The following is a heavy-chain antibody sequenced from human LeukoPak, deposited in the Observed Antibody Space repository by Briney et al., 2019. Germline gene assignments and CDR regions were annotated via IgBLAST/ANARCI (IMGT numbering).Heavy chain of an antibody. CDR2: ISGCGGST. J-gene: IGHJ6*03. V-gene: IGHV3-23*01. Sequence: PGGSLTLSCVPSGFTFSRYGMSWVRQAAGEGLEWVSAISGCGGSTYYTDSVKGRFTISRDNSKNPLYLKMNRVSAEDTAVYYCAKVPARPLAYYYDYMDVWGKGTTVTISS. CDR1: GFTFSRYG. D-gene: IGHD6-25*01. CDR3: AKVPARPLAYYYDYMDV.